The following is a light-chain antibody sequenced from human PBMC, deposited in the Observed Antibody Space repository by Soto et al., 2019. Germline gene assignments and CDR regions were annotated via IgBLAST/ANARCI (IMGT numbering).Light chain of an antibody. J-gene: IGKJ5*01. CDR1: QGIRND. CDR2: KAS. Sequence: IQMTQSPSSLSASVGDRVTITCRASQGIRNDLGWYQQKPGKAPKLLIYKASTLKSGVPSRFSGSGSGTDYTLTISSLQPEDFATYYCQQSYRTPTFGQGTRLEIK. CDR3: QQSYRTPT. V-gene: IGKV1-39*01.